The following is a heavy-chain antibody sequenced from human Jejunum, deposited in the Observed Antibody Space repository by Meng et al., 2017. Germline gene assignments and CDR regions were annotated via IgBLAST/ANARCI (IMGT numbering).Heavy chain of an antibody. CDR1: GFTVSTNY. CDR3: ARDSSSGWYHNY. D-gene: IGHD6-19*01. CDR2: VYSGGST. V-gene: IGHV3-53*01. Sequence: GESLKISCAASGFTVSTNYMSWVRQAPGKGLEWVSVVYSGGSTYYADSVKGWFTNSRDNSKNTLYLQMSSLRAEDTAVYYCARDSSSGWYHNYWGQGTLVTVSS. J-gene: IGHJ4*02.